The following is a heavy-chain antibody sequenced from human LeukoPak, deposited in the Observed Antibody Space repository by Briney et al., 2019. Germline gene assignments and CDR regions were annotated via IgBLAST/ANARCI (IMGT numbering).Heavy chain of an antibody. CDR3: ATRVANYYYGMDV. CDR1: GHTLTELS. V-gene: IGHV1-24*01. D-gene: IGHD2-21*01. CDR2: FDPEDGET. Sequence: ASVKVSCKVSGHTLTELSMHWVRQAPGKGLEWMGGFDPEDGETIYAQKFQGRVTMTEDTSTDTAYMELSSLRPEDTAVYYCATRVANYYYGMDVWGKGTTVTVSS. J-gene: IGHJ6*04.